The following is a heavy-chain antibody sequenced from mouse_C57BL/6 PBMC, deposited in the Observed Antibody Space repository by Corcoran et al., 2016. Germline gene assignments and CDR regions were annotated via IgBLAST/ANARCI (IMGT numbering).Heavy chain of an antibody. D-gene: IGHD1-1*01. V-gene: IGHV1-26*01. CDR3: ARSRYYGSSPFAY. J-gene: IGHJ3*01. Sequence: EVQLQQSGPELVKPGASVKISCKASGYTFTDYYMNWVKQSHGKSLEWIGDINPNNGGTSYNQKFKGKATLTVDKSSSTAYMELRSLTSEDSAVYYCARSRYYGSSPFAYWGQGTLVTVSA. CDR2: INPNNGGT. CDR1: GYTFTDYY.